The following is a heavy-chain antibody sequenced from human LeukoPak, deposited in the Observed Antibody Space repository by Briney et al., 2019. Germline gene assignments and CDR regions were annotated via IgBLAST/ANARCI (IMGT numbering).Heavy chain of an antibody. V-gene: IGHV3-20*04. J-gene: IGHJ4*02. D-gene: IGHD3-22*01. Sequence: PGGSLRLSCAASGFTFDDYGMSWVRQAPGKGLEWVSGINWNGGSTGYADSVKGRFTISRDNAKNSLYLQMNSLRAEDTALYYCAREYYYDSSGYYEALDFDYWGQGTLVTVSS. CDR3: AREYYYDSSGYYEALDFDY. CDR1: GFTFDDYG. CDR2: INWNGGST.